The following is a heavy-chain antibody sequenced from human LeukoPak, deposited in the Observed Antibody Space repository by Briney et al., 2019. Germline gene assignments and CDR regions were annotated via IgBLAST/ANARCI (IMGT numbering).Heavy chain of an antibody. CDR2: IYYSGTT. CDR3: ARVGIDYSGNIIKYYFDY. V-gene: IGHV4-59*01. D-gene: IGHD4-23*01. Sequence: SETLSLTCTVSGGSISNYYWNWIRQPPGKGLEWIGYIYYSGTTNYNPSLKSRDSMSVDTSKNQFSLKLSSVTAADTAVYYCARVGIDYSGNIIKYYFDYWGQGTLVTVSP. J-gene: IGHJ4*02. CDR1: GGSISNYY.